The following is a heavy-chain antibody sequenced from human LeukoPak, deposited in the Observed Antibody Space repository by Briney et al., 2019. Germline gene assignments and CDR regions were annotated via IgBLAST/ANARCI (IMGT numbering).Heavy chain of an antibody. Sequence: SVKVSCKASVGTFNNYAIGWVRQAPGQGLEWMGGIIPIFGTANYAQKFQGRVTITTDESTSTVYMEPSSLRSEDTAVYYCARDPGLWGQGTLVTVSS. CDR1: VGTFNNYA. V-gene: IGHV1-69*05. CDR3: ARDPGL. J-gene: IGHJ4*02. CDR2: IIPIFGTA.